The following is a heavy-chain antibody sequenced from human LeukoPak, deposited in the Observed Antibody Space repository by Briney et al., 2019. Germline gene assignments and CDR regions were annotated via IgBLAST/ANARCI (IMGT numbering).Heavy chain of an antibody. D-gene: IGHD6-19*01. J-gene: IGHJ4*02. CDR1: GYSFTTYW. Sequence: GESLKISCKGSGYSFTTYWIGWVRQMPGKGLEWMGIIYPGDSDTRYSPSFQGQVTISADKSISTAYLQWSSLKASDTAMYYCARQMYSSGWPLDYWGQGTLVTVSS. V-gene: IGHV5-51*01. CDR2: IYPGDSDT. CDR3: ARQMYSSGWPLDY.